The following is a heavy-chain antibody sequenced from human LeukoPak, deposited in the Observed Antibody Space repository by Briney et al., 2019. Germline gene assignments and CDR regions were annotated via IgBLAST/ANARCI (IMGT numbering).Heavy chain of an antibody. J-gene: IGHJ6*03. Sequence: PGGSLRLSCAASGFTFSNYAMSWVRQAPGKGLEWVSALSGSGGSTYYADSVKGRFTISRDNSKNTLYLQMNSLRAEDTAVYYCAKDRIRGITIFGVVLNYYMDVWGKGTTVTVSS. D-gene: IGHD3-3*01. CDR2: LSGSGGST. V-gene: IGHV3-23*01. CDR1: GFTFSNYA. CDR3: AKDRIRGITIFGVVLNYYMDV.